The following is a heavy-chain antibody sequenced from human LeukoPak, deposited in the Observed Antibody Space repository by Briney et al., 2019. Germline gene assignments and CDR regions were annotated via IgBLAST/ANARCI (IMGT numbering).Heavy chain of an antibody. CDR3: AGRPDAFDI. V-gene: IGHV4-34*01. D-gene: IGHD2-15*01. CDR2: INHSGST. Sequence: SETLSLTCAVYGGSFSGYYWSWIRQPPGKGLEWIGEINHSGSTNYNPSLKSRVTISVDTSKTQFSLKLSSVTAADTAVYYCAGRPDAFDIWGQGTMVTVSS. J-gene: IGHJ3*02. CDR1: GGSFSGYY.